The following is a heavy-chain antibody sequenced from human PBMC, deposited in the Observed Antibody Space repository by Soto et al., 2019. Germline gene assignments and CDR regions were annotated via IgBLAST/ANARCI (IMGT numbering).Heavy chain of an antibody. CDR2: VSWNSGNI. CDR1: GFTFDDYA. D-gene: IGHD2-2*01. CDR3: AKDSSLGFCSSASCWTQMDV. V-gene: IGHV3-9*01. J-gene: IGHJ6*04. Sequence: PGGSLRLSCAASGFTFDDYAILWVRQAPGKGLEWVSGVSWNSGNIGYVDSVKGRFTISRDNAKNSLYLQMNSLRVEDTALYYCAKDSSLGFCSSASCWTQMDVWGKGTTVPVSS.